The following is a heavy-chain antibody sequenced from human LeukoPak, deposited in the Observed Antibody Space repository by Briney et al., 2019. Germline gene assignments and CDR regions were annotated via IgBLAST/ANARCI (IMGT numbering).Heavy chain of an antibody. Sequence: SETLSLTCTVSGGSISSSSYYWGWIRQPPGKGLEWIGSIYYSGSTYYNPSLKSRVTISVDTSKNQFSLKLSSVTAADTAVYYCAVLKIQLWFNWFDPWGQGTLVTVSS. CDR1: GGSISSSSYY. D-gene: IGHD5-18*01. V-gene: IGHV4-39*07. J-gene: IGHJ5*02. CDR3: AVLKIQLWFNWFDP. CDR2: IYYSGST.